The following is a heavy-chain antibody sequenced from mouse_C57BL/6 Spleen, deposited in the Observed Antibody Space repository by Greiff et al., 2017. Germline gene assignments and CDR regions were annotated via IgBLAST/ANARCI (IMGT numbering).Heavy chain of an antibody. V-gene: IGHV1-52*01. CDR3: ARTAYYINSVPFAY. J-gene: IGHJ3*01. CDR1: GYTFTSYW. Sequence: QVHVKQPGAELVRPGSSVKLSCKASGYTFTSYWMHWVKQRPIQGLEWIGNIDPSDSETHYNQKFKDKATLTVDKSSSTAYMQLSSLTSEDSAVYYCARTAYYINSVPFAYWGQGTLVTVSA. D-gene: IGHD2-5*01. CDR2: IDPSDSET.